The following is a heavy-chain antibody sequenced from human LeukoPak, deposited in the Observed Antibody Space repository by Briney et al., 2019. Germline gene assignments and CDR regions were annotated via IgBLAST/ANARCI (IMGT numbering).Heavy chain of an antibody. D-gene: IGHD6-19*01. Sequence: PGGSLRLSCAPSGITFSSYSMNWVRQAPGKGLEWVLGISSNSNYIYYADSVKGRFTISRDNAKSSLYLQMNSLRVEDTAVYYCARDKGAVAGTAIFDYWGQGTLVTVSS. CDR1: GITFSSYS. CDR2: ISSNSNYI. CDR3: ARDKGAVAGTAIFDY. J-gene: IGHJ4*02. V-gene: IGHV3-21*01.